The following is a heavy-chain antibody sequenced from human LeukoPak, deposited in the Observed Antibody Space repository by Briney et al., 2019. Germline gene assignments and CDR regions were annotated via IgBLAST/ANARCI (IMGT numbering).Heavy chain of an antibody. CDR1: GGSISSNSYY. J-gene: IGHJ4*02. CDR3: VGYYDSSGHYFDY. CDR2: IYYSGST. D-gene: IGHD3-22*01. V-gene: IGHV4-39*01. Sequence: SETLSLTCTVSGGSISSNSYYWGWIRQPPGKGLEWIGSIYYSGSTYYNPSLKSRVTISVDTSKNQFSLKLSSVTAADTAVYYCVGYYDSSGHYFDYWGQGTLVTVSS.